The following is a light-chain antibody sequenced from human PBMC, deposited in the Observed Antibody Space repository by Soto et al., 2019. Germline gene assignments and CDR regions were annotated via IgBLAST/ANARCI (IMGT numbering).Light chain of an antibody. CDR2: AAS. J-gene: IGKJ3*01. CDR3: QKYNSAPRT. V-gene: IGKV1-27*01. CDR1: QGISNY. Sequence: DIQMTQSPSSLSASVGDRVTITCRASQGISNYLAWYQQKPGKVPKLLIYAASTLQSGVPSRFSGSGSGTDFTLTISRLQPEDVATYYCQKYNSAPRTFGPGTNVDIK.